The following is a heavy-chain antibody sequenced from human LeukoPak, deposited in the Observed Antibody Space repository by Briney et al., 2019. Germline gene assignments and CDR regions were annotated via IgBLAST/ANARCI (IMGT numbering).Heavy chain of an antibody. CDR3: ARDVFGLDY. D-gene: IGHD3-10*01. CDR2: INSNSGGT. Sequence: ASVKVSCKVSGYTLTELSMHWVRQAPGQGLEWMGVINSNSGGTTYTQKFLGRVTMTRDTSTSTAYIELSSLRSEDTAVYYCARDVFGLDYWGQGTLVTVSS. CDR1: GYTLTELS. J-gene: IGHJ4*02. V-gene: IGHV1-46*01.